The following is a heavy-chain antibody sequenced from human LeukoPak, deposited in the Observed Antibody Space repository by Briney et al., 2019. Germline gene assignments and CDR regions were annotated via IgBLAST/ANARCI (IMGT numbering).Heavy chain of an antibody. J-gene: IGHJ6*04. V-gene: IGHV4-39*07. CDR3: AREPGYYGSGSYPDV. CDR2: IYYSGST. Sequence: PSETLSLTCTVSGGSISSSSYYWGWIRQPPGKGLEWIGSIYYSGSTYYNPSPKSRVTISVDTSKNQFSLKLSSVTAADTAVYYCAREPGYYGSGSYPDVWGKGTTVTVSS. D-gene: IGHD3-10*01. CDR1: GGSISSSSYY.